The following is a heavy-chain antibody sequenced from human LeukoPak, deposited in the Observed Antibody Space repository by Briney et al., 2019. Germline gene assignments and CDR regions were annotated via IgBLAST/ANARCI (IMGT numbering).Heavy chain of an antibody. CDR3: ARKPTGTTFDPDWFDP. CDR2: TYPGDSDT. D-gene: IGHD1-1*01. V-gene: IGHV5-51*01. CDR1: GYSFTSYW. J-gene: IGHJ5*02. Sequence: GESLKISCKGSGYSFTSYWIGWVRQMPGKGLEWMGITYPGDSDTRYSPSFQGQVTISADKSISTAYLQWSSLKASDTAMYYCARKPTGTTFDPDWFDPWGQGTLVTVSS.